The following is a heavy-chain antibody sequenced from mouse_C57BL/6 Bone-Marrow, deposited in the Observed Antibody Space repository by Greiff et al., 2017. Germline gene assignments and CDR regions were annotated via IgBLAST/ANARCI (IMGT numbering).Heavy chain of an antibody. V-gene: IGHV1-39*01. D-gene: IGHD2-1*01. J-gene: IGHJ3*01. CDR3: ERSRIYYGNWLFAY. CDR2: INPNYGTT. Sequence: EVQLQQSGPELVKPGASVKISCKASGYSFTDYNMNWVKQSNGKSLEWIGVINPNYGTTSYNQKFKGKATLPVDQSSSTAYMQLNSLTSEDSAVYNCERSRIYYGNWLFAYWGQGTLVTVSA. CDR1: GYSFTDYN.